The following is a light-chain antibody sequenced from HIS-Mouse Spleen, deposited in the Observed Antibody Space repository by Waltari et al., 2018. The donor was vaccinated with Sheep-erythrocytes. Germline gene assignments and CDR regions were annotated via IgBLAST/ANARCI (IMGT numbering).Light chain of an antibody. Sequence: DIQLTQSPSFLSASVGDRVTITCRASQGISRYLAWYQQKPGKAPKLLIYAASTLQHGVPSRFSGSGSGTEFTLTISSLQPEDFATYYCQQLNSYPALTFGGGTKVEIK. CDR1: QGISRY. CDR3: QQLNSYPALT. V-gene: IGKV1-9*01. CDR2: AAS. J-gene: IGKJ4*01.